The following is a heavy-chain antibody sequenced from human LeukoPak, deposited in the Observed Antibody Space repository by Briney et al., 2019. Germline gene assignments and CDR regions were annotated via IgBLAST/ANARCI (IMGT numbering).Heavy chain of an antibody. CDR3: AREQIAVAGGYYFDY. D-gene: IGHD6-19*01. CDR2: ISGSSSYI. V-gene: IGHV3-21*01. CDR1: GFTFSTYS. Sequence: GGSLRLSCAASGFTFSTYSMNWFRQAPGKGLEWFSSISGSSSYIYYADSVKGRFTISRDNAKNSLYLQMNSLRAEDTAVYYCAREQIAVAGGYYFDYWGQGTLVTVSS. J-gene: IGHJ4*02.